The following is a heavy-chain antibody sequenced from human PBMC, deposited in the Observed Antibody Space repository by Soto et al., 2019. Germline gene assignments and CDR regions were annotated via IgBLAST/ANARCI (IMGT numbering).Heavy chain of an antibody. CDR2: IIPIFGTA. CDR1: GGTFSSYA. D-gene: IGHD3-3*01. V-gene: IGHV1-69*01. CDR3: ARRQEGVVYYYYYGMDV. J-gene: IGHJ6*02. Sequence: QVQLVQSGAAVKKPGSSVKVSCKASGGTFSSYAISWVRQAPGQGLEWMGGIIPIFGTANYAQKFQGRVTITADESTNTAYMELSSLRSEDTAVYYCARRQEGVVYYYYYGMDVWGQGTTVTVSS.